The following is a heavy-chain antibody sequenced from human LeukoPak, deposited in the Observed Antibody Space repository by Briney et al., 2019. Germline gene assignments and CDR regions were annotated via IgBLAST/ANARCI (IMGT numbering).Heavy chain of an antibody. Sequence: GGSLRLSCAASGFMFTGYSMTWVRQAPGKGLEWISYINAGSDYIYCADSVEGRFTISRDNAKNSVSLQMNSLRAEDTAVYYRARWGLGPSFDYWGQGTLVTVSS. CDR2: INAGSDYI. CDR1: GFMFTGYS. D-gene: IGHD1-26*01. J-gene: IGHJ4*02. CDR3: ARWGLGPSFDY. V-gene: IGHV3-21*05.